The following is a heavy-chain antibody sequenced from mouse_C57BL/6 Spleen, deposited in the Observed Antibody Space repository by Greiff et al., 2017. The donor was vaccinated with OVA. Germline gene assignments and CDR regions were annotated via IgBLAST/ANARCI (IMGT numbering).Heavy chain of an antibody. CDR2: IDPSDRYT. CDR1: GYTFTSYW. V-gene: IGHV1-69*01. CDR3: ARWGDYYGSTGYFDY. Sequence: QVQLQQPGAELVMPGASVKLSCKASGYTFTSYWMHWVKQRPGQGLEWIGEIDPSDRYTNYNQKFKGKSTLTVDKSSSTAYMQLSSLTSEDSAVYYCARWGDYYGSTGYFDYWGQGTTLTVSS. D-gene: IGHD1-1*01. J-gene: IGHJ2*01.